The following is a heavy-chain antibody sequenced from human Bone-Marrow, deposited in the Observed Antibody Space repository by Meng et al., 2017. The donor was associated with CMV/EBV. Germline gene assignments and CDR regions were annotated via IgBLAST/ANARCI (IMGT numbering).Heavy chain of an antibody. CDR2: INHSGST. CDR1: GGSFSGYY. D-gene: IGHD3-22*01. V-gene: IGHV4-34*01. J-gene: IGHJ4*02. CDR3: ARGVIINDY. Sequence: ESLKISCAVYGGSFSGYYWSWIRQPPGKGLEWIGEINHSGSTNYNPSLKSRVTISVDTSKNQFSLKLSSVTAADTAVYYCARGVIINDYWGQGTLVTVSS.